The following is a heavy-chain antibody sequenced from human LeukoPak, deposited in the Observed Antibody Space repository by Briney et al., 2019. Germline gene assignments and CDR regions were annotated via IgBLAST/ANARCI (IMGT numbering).Heavy chain of an antibody. Sequence: PSETLSLTCAVYGGSFSGYYWSWIRQPPGKGLEWIGYIYHSGSTYYNPSLKSRVTISVDRSKNQFSLKLSSVTAADTAVYYCARGVAGYYDSSGYYGYWGQGTLVTVSS. D-gene: IGHD3-22*01. CDR1: GGSFSGYY. J-gene: IGHJ4*02. V-gene: IGHV4-34*01. CDR3: ARGVAGYYDSSGYYGY. CDR2: IYHSGST.